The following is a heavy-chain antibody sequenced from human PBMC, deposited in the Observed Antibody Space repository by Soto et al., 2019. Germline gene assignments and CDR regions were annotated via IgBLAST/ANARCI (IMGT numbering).Heavy chain of an antibody. CDR1: GFSLDTSGVG. CDR2: IYWDDYK. V-gene: IGHV2-5*02. J-gene: IGHJ4*02. D-gene: IGHD3-10*01. Sequence: QITLKESGPTLVKPTQTLTLTCTFSGFSLDTSGVGVGWIRQPPGMALEWVAVIYWDDYKHFSPSLESRLTITQDTSNILLVLTMTDMDPVDTAPYYCAHKGSGLYPLDYWGQGTLVTVSS. CDR3: AHKGSGLYPLDY.